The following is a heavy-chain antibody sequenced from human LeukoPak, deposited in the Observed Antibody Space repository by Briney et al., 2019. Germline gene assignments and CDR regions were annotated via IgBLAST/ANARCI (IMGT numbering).Heavy chain of an antibody. CDR2: MNPNSGNT. CDR3: ARIAIAAAGTVGY. CDR1: AYTFTSYD. J-gene: IGHJ4*02. V-gene: IGHV1-8*03. D-gene: IGHD6-13*01. Sequence: GASVKVSCEASAYTFTSYDINWVRQSTGQGLEWMGWMNPNSGNTGYAQKFQGRVTITRNTSISTDYMELSSLRSEDTAVYYCARIAIAAAGTVGYWGQGTLVTVSS.